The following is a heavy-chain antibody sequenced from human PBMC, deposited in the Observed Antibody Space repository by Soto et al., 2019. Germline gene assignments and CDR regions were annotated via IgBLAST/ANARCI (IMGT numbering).Heavy chain of an antibody. CDR1: GDSVSSVGFH. Sequence: PSETLSLTCTVSGDSVSSVGFHWAWLRPRPGKGLEWVGYIYNGGSTYYKPSLESRMNMSLDATKNHYSLRLSSVTAADTAVYFCARSPVGLDTISYFDYWGQGKLVTVSS. V-gene: IGHV4-30-4*01. CDR2: IYNGGST. J-gene: IGHJ4*02. CDR3: ARSPVGLDTISYFDY. D-gene: IGHD3-3*01.